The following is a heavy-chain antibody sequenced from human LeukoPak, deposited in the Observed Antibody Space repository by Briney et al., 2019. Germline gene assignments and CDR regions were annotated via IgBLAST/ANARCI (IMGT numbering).Heavy chain of an antibody. V-gene: IGHV4-34*01. Sequence: KPSETPSLTCAVYGGSFSGYYWSWIRQPPGKGLEWIGEINHSGSTNYNPSLKSRVTISVDTSKNQFSLKLSSVTAADTAVYYCARGVRGIAARRNNWFDPWGQGTLVTVSS. CDR3: ARGVRGIAARRNNWFDP. CDR2: INHSGST. J-gene: IGHJ5*02. CDR1: GGSFSGYY. D-gene: IGHD6-6*01.